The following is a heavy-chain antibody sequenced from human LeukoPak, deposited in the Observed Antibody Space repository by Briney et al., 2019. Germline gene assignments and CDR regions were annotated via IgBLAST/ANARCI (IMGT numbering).Heavy chain of an antibody. CDR1: AGSISSNY. CDR3: ARRNGDD. CDR2: IYYSGST. V-gene: IGHV4-59*01. J-gene: IGHJ4*02. Sequence: PSETLSLTCTVSAGSISSNYWSWIRHPPGKGLEWIGYIYYSGSTNYNPSLKSRVNISVDTSKNQFALKLSSVTAADTAVYYCARRNGDDWGQGTLVTVSS. D-gene: IGHD2-8*01.